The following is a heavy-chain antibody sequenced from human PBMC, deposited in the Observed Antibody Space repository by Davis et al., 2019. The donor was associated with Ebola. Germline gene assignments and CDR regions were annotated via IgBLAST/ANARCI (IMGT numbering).Heavy chain of an antibody. CDR2: IYYSGIT. J-gene: IGHJ5*02. CDR3: ARQGWSGYSFRHWLDP. V-gene: IGHV4-39*01. CDR1: GGSIISSSSY. Sequence: GSLRLSCTVSGGSIISSSSYWGWIRQPPRKGLEWIVSIYYSGITYYNPSLKSRVTISVDTSKNQFSLKLRSVTAADTAVYYCARQGWSGYSFRHWLDPWGRGTLVTVSS. D-gene: IGHD3-3*01.